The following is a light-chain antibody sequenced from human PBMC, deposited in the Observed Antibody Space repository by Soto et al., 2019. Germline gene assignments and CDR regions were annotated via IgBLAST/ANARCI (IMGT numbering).Light chain of an antibody. V-gene: IGKV1-5*01. Sequence: DIQMTQSPSTLSASVGDRVTISCRASQSISTWLAWYQQKPGKAPKLLIYDASSLESGVPSRFSGSGSGTEFTLTISSLQPDDFATYYCHQYNRYWKFGQGTKVEIK. CDR2: DAS. J-gene: IGKJ1*01. CDR3: HQYNRYWK. CDR1: QSISTW.